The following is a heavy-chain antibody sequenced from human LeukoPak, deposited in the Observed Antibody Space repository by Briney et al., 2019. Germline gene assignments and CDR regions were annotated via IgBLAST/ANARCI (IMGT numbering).Heavy chain of an antibody. CDR1: GGSISSGLYY. D-gene: IGHD1-1*01. Sequence: SETLSLTCTVSGGSISSGLYYWGWIRQPPGKGLEWIGNIFYSGSTYYNPSLKSRLTISVDTSKNHFSLSLNSVTAADTAVYFCARKTWTDLDNCFDPWGQGTLVTVSS. CDR3: ARKTWTDLDNCFDP. CDR2: IFYSGST. J-gene: IGHJ5*02. V-gene: IGHV4-39*02.